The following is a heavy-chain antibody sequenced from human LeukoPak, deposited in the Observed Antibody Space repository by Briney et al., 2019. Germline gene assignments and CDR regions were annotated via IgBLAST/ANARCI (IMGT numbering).Heavy chain of an antibody. CDR2: ISAYNDNT. J-gene: IGHJ3*02. Sequence: GASVKVSCKASGYTFTSYGISWVRQAPGQGLEWMGWISAYNDNTNYAQKLQGRVTMTTDTSTSTAYMELRSLRSDDTAVYYCASGNGFGEFSAFDIWGQGTMVTVSS. D-gene: IGHD3-10*01. CDR3: ASGNGFGEFSAFDI. CDR1: GYTFTSYG. V-gene: IGHV1-18*01.